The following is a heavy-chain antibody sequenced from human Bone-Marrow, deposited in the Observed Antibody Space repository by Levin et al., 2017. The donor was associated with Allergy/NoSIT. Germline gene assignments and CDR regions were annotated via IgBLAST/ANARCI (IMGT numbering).Heavy chain of an antibody. CDR1: GFTFDDYA. CDR3: AKDIGHDDGSPRHGFDI. Sequence: PGGSLRLSCAASGFTFDDYAMEWVRLAPGKGLEWVAGISWNSGSIGYADSVKGRFTISRDNAKNSLYLQMNSLRPEDTALYYCAKDIGHDDGSPRHGFDIWGQGTMVSVSS. V-gene: IGHV3-9*01. J-gene: IGHJ3*02. CDR2: ISWNSGSI. D-gene: IGHD5-24*01.